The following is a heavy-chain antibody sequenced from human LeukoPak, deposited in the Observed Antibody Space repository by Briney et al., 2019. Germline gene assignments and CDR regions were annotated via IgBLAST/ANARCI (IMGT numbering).Heavy chain of an antibody. Sequence: GGSLRLSCAASGFTFNNYATNWVRQAPGKGLEWVSSISGGGETTYYADSAKGRFTISRDNSQNTLYLQMNSLRAEDTAVYYCARDYADYVGYFFFDYWVQGTLVTVSS. CDR1: GFTFNNYA. D-gene: IGHD4-17*01. J-gene: IGHJ4*02. CDR2: ISGGGETT. V-gene: IGHV3-23*01. CDR3: ARDYADYVGYFFFDY.